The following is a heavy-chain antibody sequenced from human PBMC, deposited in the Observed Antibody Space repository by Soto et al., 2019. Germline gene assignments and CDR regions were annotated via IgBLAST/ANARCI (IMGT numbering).Heavy chain of an antibody. J-gene: IGHJ4*02. D-gene: IGHD3-22*01. CDR2: IIPIFGTA. Sequence: GASVKVSCKASGGTFSSYAISWVRQAPGQGLEWMGGIIPIFGTANYAQKFQGRVTITADESTSTAYMELSSLRSEDTAVYYCARDGPYYYDSSGYYYPFDYWGQGTLVTVSS. CDR3: ARDGPYYYDSSGYYYPFDY. CDR1: GGTFSSYA. V-gene: IGHV1-69*13.